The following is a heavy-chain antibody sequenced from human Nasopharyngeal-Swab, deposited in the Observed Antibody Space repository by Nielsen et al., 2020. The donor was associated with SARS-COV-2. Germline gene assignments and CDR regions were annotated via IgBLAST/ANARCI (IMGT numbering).Heavy chain of an antibody. V-gene: IGHV1-69*10. Sequence: SVKVSCKASGFTFTSSAMQWVRQAPGQGLEWMGGIIPILGIANYAQKFQGRVTITADKSTSTAYMELSSLRSEDTAVYYCAREPPGNYFDYWGQGTLVTVSS. J-gene: IGHJ4*02. CDR1: GFTFTSSA. CDR3: AREPPGNYFDY. CDR2: IIPILGIA. D-gene: IGHD1-1*01.